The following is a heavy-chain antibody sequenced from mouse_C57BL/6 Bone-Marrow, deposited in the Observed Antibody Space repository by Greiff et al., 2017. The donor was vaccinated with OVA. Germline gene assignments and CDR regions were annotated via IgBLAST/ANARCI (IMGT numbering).Heavy chain of an antibody. J-gene: IGHJ3*01. CDR1: GFNIKDDY. V-gene: IGHV14-4*01. Sequence: VQLKQSGAELVRPGASVKLSCTASGFNIKDDYMHWVKQRPEQGLEWIGWIDPENGDTEYASKFQGKATITADTSSNTAYLQLSSLTSEDTAVYFCAKGGDSSGYDRFAYWGQGTLVTVSA. D-gene: IGHD3-2*02. CDR3: AKGGDSSGYDRFAY. CDR2: IDPENGDT.